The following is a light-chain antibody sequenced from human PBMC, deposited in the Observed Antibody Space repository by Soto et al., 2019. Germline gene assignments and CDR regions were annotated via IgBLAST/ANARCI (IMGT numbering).Light chain of an antibody. CDR3: QYYGSSPWT. CDR2: GAS. Sequence: EIVLTQSPGTLSLSPGERATLSCRASQSVSSTYLAWYQHKPGQAPRLLIYGASSRATGIQDRFSGSGSGTDFTLTISRLEPEDFAVYYCQYYGSSPWTFGQGTKVEIK. CDR1: QSVSSTY. V-gene: IGKV3-20*01. J-gene: IGKJ1*01.